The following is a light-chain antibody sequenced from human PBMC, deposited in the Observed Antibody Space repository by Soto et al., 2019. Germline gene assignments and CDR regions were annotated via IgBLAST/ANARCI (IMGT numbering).Light chain of an antibody. V-gene: IGLV1-44*01. J-gene: IGLJ2*01. CDR2: SND. Sequence: QSVLTQPPSASGTPGQRVTNSCSGSSSNIGSNTVNWYQHLPGTAPKLLIFSNDERPSGVPDRFSGSKSGTSASLAISGLQSDDEADYYCATWDDSLNGVVFGGGTKLTVL. CDR3: ATWDDSLNGVV. CDR1: SSNIGSNT.